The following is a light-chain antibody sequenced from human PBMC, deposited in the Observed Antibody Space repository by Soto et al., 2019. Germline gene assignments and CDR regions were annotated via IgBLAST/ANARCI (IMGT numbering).Light chain of an antibody. CDR2: EGS. CDR1: SSDVGSYNL. Sequence: QSALTQPASVSGSPGQSITISCTGTSSDVGSYNLVSWYQQHPGKAPKPMIYEGSKRPSGVSNRFSGSKSGNTASLTISGLQAEDEADYYCCSYAGSLDVFGTGTKVTVL. V-gene: IGLV2-23*01. J-gene: IGLJ1*01. CDR3: CSYAGSLDV.